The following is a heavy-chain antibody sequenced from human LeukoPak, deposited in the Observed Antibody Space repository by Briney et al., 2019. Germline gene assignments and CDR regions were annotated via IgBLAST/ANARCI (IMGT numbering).Heavy chain of an antibody. CDR3: ARDRMDSGWYGVNTFDP. V-gene: IGHV1-46*01. J-gene: IGHJ5*02. Sequence: ASVKVSCKASGYTFTSYYMHWVRQAPGQGLEWMGIINPSGGSTSYAQKFQGRVTMTRDTSTSTVYMELSSLRSEDTAVYYCARDRMDSGWYGVNTFDPWGQGTLVTVSS. CDR2: INPSGGST. CDR1: GYTFTSYY. D-gene: IGHD6-19*01.